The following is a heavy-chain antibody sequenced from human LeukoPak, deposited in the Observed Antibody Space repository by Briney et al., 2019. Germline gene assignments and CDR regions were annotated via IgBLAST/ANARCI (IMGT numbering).Heavy chain of an antibody. CDR2: ISAYNGNT. V-gene: IGHV1-18*01. CDR3: ARDLEWEQHNAFDI. CDR1: GYTFTSYA. D-gene: IGHD1-26*01. J-gene: IGHJ3*02. Sequence: GASVKVSCKASGYTFTSYAMNWVRQAPGQGLEWMGWISAYNGNTSYAQKLQGRVTMTTDTSTSTAYMELRSLRSDDTAVHYCARDLEWEQHNAFDIWGQGTMVTVSS.